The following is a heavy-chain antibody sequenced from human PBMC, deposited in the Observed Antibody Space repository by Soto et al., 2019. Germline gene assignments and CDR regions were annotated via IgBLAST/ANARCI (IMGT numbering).Heavy chain of an antibody. D-gene: IGHD2-2*01. CDR1: GFTFSSYA. V-gene: IGHV3-23*01. CDR3: ATGPVVPAEFVYYYYGMDV. Sequence: EVQLLESGGGLVQPGGSLRLSCAASGFTFSSYAMSWVRQAPGKGLEWVSAISGSGGSTYYADSVKGRFTISRDNSKNTLYLQMNSLRAEDTAVYSCATGPVVPAEFVYYYYGMDVWGQGTTVTVSS. CDR2: ISGSGGST. J-gene: IGHJ6*02.